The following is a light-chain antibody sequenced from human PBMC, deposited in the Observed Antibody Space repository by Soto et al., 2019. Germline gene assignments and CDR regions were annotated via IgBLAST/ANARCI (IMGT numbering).Light chain of an antibody. CDR2: EGS. CDR1: SSDVGSYNL. V-gene: IGLV2-23*01. CDR3: CSYAGSRGLV. Sequence: GLTQPASVSGSPGQSITISCTGTSSDVGSYNLVSWYQQHPGKAPKLMIYEGSKRPSGVSNRFSGSKSGNTASLTISGLQAEDEADYYCCSYAGSRGLVFGGGTKVTVL. J-gene: IGLJ2*01.